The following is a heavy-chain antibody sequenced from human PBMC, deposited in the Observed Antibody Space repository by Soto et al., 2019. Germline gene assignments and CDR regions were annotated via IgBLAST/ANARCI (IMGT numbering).Heavy chain of an antibody. J-gene: IGHJ6*02. V-gene: IGHV3-15*07. CDR2: IKSKTDGGTT. CDR1: GFTFSNAW. CDR3: TTDPLFTLWFGELPQPDGMDV. Sequence: GGSLRLSCAASGFTFSNAWMNWVRQAPGKGLEWVGRIKSKTDGGTTDYAAPVKGRFTISRDDSKNTLYLQMNSLKTEDTAVYYCTTDPLFTLWFGELPQPDGMDVWGQGTTVTV. D-gene: IGHD3-10*01.